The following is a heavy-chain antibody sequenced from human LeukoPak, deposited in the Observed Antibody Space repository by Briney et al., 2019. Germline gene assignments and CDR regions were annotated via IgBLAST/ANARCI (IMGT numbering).Heavy chain of an antibody. CDR3: ARYRTPMIRGVDAFDI. CDR2: ISSSSSYI. J-gene: IGHJ3*02. CDR1: GFTFNNYI. D-gene: IGHD3-10*01. V-gene: IGHV3-21*01. Sequence: GGSLRLSCAASGFTFNNYIMNWVRQAPGKGLEWVSSISSSSSYIYYADSVKGRFTISRDNAKNSLFLQMNSLRAEDTAVYYCARYRTPMIRGVDAFDIWGQGTMVTVSS.